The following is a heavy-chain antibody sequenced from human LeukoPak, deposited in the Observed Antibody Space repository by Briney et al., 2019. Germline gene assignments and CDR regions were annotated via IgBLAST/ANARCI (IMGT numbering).Heavy chain of an antibody. J-gene: IGHJ1*01. V-gene: IGHV1-69*05. CDR1: GVTFSSYA. CDR2: IIPTFGTA. Sequence: SAKVSCKASGVTFSSYAISCVRWAPGQGLEWMGGIIPTFGTANYAQKFQARVTITRDESTRTAYMELSSLRSEDTAVYYCARNRKDVAGAEYFQHWGQGTLVTVSS. D-gene: IGHD6-19*01. CDR3: ARNRKDVAGAEYFQH.